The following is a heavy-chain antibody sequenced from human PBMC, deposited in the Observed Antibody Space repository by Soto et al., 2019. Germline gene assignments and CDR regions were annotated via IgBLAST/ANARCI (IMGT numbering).Heavy chain of an antibody. Sequence: LRLSCAASGFTFSSYAMHWVRQAPGKGLEWVAVISYDGSNKYYADSVKGRFTISRDNSKNTLYLQMNSLRAEDTAVYYCATVTAAGRELYYYYYGMDVWGQGTTVTVSS. CDR2: ISYDGSNK. J-gene: IGHJ6*02. V-gene: IGHV3-30-3*01. D-gene: IGHD2-2*01. CDR1: GFTFSSYA. CDR3: ATVTAAGRELYYYYYGMDV.